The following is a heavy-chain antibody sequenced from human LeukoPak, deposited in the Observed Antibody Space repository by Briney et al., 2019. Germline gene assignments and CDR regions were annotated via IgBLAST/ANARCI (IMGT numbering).Heavy chain of an antibody. CDR3: AREHSGYDFPGRDYYYMDV. CDR1: GFTFSTYS. Sequence: GGSLRLSCAASGFTFSTYSMNWVRQAPGKGLEWVSSISSTRIYIYYADSVRGRFTISRDNARNSLYLQMNSLRAEDTAVYYCAREHSGYDFPGRDYYYMDVWGKGTTVTVSS. CDR2: ISSTRIYI. J-gene: IGHJ6*03. D-gene: IGHD5-12*01. V-gene: IGHV3-21*01.